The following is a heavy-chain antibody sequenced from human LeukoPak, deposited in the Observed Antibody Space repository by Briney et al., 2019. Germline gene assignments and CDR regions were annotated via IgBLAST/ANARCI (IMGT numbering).Heavy chain of an antibody. V-gene: IGHV4-61*02. CDR1: GSSISSGSYY. Sequence: PSETLSLTCTVSGSSISSGSYYWSWIRQPAGKGLELIGRIFTSGRTNYNPSLKSRVTISLDTSKNQFSLKLSSVTAADTAVYYCARGLTYYYGSGSNNWFDPWGQGTLVTVSS. CDR3: ARGLTYYYGSGSNNWFDP. CDR2: IFTSGRT. J-gene: IGHJ5*02. D-gene: IGHD3-10*01.